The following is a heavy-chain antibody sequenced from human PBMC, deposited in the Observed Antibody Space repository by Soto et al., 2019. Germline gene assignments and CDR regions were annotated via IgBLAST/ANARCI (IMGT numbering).Heavy chain of an antibody. D-gene: IGHD3-3*01. V-gene: IGHV3-30-3*01. Sequence: LRLSCAASGFTFSSYAMHWVRQAPGKGLEWVAVISYDGSNKYYADSVKGRFTISRDNSKNTLYLQMNSLRAEDTAVYYRARGLRFLEWLFGYWGRGTLVTVSS. CDR1: GFTFSSYA. CDR2: ISYDGSNK. CDR3: ARGLRFLEWLFGY. J-gene: IGHJ4*02.